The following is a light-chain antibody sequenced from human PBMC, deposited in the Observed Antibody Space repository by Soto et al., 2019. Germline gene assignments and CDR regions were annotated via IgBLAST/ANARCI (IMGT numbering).Light chain of an antibody. CDR3: QPYGSSPLGFT. CDR2: GAS. J-gene: IGKJ3*01. Sequence: IVLTQSPGTLSLSPGERDTLSCRASQSVSSSYLAWYQQKPGQAPRLLIYGASSRATGIPDRFSGSGSGTDFTLTISRLEPEDFAVYYCQPYGSSPLGFTFGPGTKVDIK. V-gene: IGKV3-20*01. CDR1: QSVSSSY.